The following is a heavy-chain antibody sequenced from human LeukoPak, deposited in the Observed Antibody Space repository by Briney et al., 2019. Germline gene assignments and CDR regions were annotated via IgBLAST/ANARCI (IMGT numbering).Heavy chain of an antibody. J-gene: IGHJ4*02. Sequence: PGGSLRLSCSASRFTFSTYAMHWVSQAPGKGLEYVSAISSYGGSTYYADSVKGRFTISRDNSKNTLYLQMSSLRAEDTAVYYCVPSPIAVADTHLPDYWGQGTLVTVSS. CDR1: RFTFSTYA. CDR3: VPSPIAVADTHLPDY. D-gene: IGHD6-19*01. CDR2: ISSYGGST. V-gene: IGHV3-64D*09.